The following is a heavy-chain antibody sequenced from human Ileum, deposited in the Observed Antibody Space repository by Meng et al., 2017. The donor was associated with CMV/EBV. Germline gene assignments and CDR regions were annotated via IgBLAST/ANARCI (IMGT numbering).Heavy chain of an antibody. V-gene: IGHV1-69*10. D-gene: IGHD2-2*01. CDR3: ARGGYCSSTSCSQPFDY. CDR1: TFSSYA. J-gene: IGHJ4*02. Sequence: TFSSYAISWVRQAPGQGLEWMGGIIPILGIANYAQKFQGRVTITADKSTSTAYMELSSLRSEDTAVYYCARGGYCSSTSCSQPFDYWGQGTLVTVSS. CDR2: IIPILGIA.